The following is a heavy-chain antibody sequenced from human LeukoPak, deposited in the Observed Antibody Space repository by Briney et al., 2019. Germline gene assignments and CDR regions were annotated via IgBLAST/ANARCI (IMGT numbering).Heavy chain of an antibody. D-gene: IGHD6-19*01. Sequence: GGSLRLSYAASGFTFSSYTMSWVRQAPGKGLEWVSAISGSGGSTYYADSVKGRFTISRDNSKNTLYLQMNSLRAEDTAVYYCAKDNRAWSSGWGYYFDYWGQGTLVTVSS. CDR1: GFTFSSYT. J-gene: IGHJ4*02. V-gene: IGHV3-23*01. CDR2: ISGSGGST. CDR3: AKDNRAWSSGWGYYFDY.